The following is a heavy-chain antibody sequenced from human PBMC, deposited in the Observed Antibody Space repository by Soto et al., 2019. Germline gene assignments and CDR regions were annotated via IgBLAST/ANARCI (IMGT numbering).Heavy chain of an antibody. CDR2: ISRSGSPT. CDR3: ARRETVPAFVD. V-gene: IGHV3-23*01. D-gene: IGHD2-2*01. CDR1: GFTFTSYG. Sequence: EVQLLESGGGLVQPGGSLRLSCAASGFTFTSYGMRWVRQAPGKRPEWVSTISRSGSPTSYADSVRGRFTISRDNSKHTLFLQMNSLRAEDTALYSCARRETVPAFVDWGKGTLVTVSS. J-gene: IGHJ4*02.